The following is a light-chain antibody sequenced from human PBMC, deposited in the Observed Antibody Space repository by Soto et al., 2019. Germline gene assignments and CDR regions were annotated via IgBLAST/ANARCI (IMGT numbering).Light chain of an antibody. CDR1: SSDVGGYNY. CDR3: SAWDASLNGYV. J-gene: IGLJ1*01. CDR2: DVS. Sequence: QSALTQPASVSGSPGQSITISCTGTSSDVGGYNYVSWYQQHPGKAPKLMIYDVSNRPSGVSNRFSGSKSGTSASLAISGLQSEDEADYYCSAWDASLNGYVFGTGTKVTVL. V-gene: IGLV2-14*01.